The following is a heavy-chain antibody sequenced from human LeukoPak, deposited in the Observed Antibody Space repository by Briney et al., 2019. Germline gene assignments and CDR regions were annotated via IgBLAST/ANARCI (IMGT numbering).Heavy chain of an antibody. J-gene: IGHJ6*04. Sequence: PSETLSLTCTVSGGSISSSSYYWGWIRQPPGKGLEWTGSIYYSGSTYYNPSLKSRVTISVDTSKNQFSLKLSSVTAADTAVYYCARHRGGAVAALTLDVWGKGTTVTVSS. V-gene: IGHV4-39*01. CDR1: GGSISSSSYY. D-gene: IGHD6-19*01. CDR2: IYYSGST. CDR3: ARHRGGAVAALTLDV.